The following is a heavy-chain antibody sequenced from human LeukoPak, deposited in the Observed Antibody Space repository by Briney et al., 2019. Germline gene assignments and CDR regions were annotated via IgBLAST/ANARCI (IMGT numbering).Heavy chain of an antibody. CDR2: INPNSGGT. CDR3: ARGTGEGYTYGRYYFDY. CDR1: GYTFTGYY. D-gene: IGHD5-18*01. Sequence: ASVKVSCKASGYTFTGYYMHWVRQAPGQGLEWMGWINPNSGGTDYAQKFQGRVTMTRDTSISTAYMELSRLRSDDTAVYYCARGTGEGYTYGRYYFDYWGQGTLVTVSS. V-gene: IGHV1-2*02. J-gene: IGHJ4*02.